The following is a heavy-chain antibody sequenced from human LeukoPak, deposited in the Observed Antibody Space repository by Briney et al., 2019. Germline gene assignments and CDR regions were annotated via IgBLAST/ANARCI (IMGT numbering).Heavy chain of an antibody. CDR1: GFTFSDYY. Sequence: GGSLRLSCAASGFTFSDYYMSWIRQAPGKGLEWVSFISSSGSTIYYADSMKGRFTISRDSAKNSVYLQMNSLRAEDTAVYYCARGLGYCSGGSCPRRAFDIWGQGTVVTVSS. J-gene: IGHJ3*02. V-gene: IGHV3-11*01. CDR3: ARGLGYCSGGSCPRRAFDI. D-gene: IGHD2-15*01. CDR2: ISSSGSTI.